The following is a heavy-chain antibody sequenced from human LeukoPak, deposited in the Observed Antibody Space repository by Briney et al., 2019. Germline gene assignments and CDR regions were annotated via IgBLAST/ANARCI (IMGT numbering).Heavy chain of an antibody. CDR2: INPNSGGT. V-gene: IGHV1-2*02. Sequence: ASVKVSCKASGYTFTGYYMHWVRQAPGQGLEWMGWINPNSGGTNYAQKFQGRVTMTRDTSISTAYMELSRLRSDDTAVYYCARVYDILTGPVDAFDIWGQGTMATVSS. CDR1: GYTFTGYY. CDR3: ARVYDILTGPVDAFDI. D-gene: IGHD3-9*01. J-gene: IGHJ3*02.